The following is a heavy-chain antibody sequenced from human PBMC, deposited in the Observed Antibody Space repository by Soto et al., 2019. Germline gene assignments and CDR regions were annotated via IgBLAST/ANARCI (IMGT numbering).Heavy chain of an antibody. V-gene: IGHV4-59*08. D-gene: IGHD4-17*01. Sequence: SETLSLTCTVSGGSISSYYWSWIRQPPGKGLESIGYIYYSGSTNYNPSLKSRVTISVDTSKNQFSLKLSSVTAADTAVYYCARASTVTTRGSRNNWFDPWAREPWSPSPQ. CDR1: GGSISSYY. J-gene: IGHJ5*02. CDR3: ARASTVTTRGSRNNWFDP. CDR2: IYYSGST.